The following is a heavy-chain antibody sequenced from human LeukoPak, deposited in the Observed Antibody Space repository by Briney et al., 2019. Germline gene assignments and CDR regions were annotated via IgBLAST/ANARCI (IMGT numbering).Heavy chain of an antibody. CDR3: VKHGYSSGWPQVPSDY. V-gene: IGHV3-7*01. D-gene: IGHD6-19*01. Sequence: GGSLRLSCAASGFTFSNHWMSWVRQAPGKGLEWVANLDQDGSEIYYVDSVKGRFTISRDNAKNSLYLQMNSLRAEDTAVYFCVKHGYSSGWPQVPSDYRGQGALVTVSS. CDR1: GFTFSNHW. J-gene: IGHJ4*02. CDR2: LDQDGSEI.